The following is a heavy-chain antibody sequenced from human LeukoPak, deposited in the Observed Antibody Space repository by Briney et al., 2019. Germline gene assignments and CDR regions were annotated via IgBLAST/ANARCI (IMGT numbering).Heavy chain of an antibody. CDR1: GGPFSGYY. CDR2: INHSGST. J-gene: IGHJ4*02. CDR3: ASIYDILTGNG. V-gene: IGHV4-34*01. Sequence: SETLSLTCAVYGGPFSGYYWSWIRQPPGKGLEWIGEINHSGSTNYNPSLKSRVTISVDTSKNQFSLKLSSVTAADTAVYYCASIYDILTGNGWGQGTLVTVSS. D-gene: IGHD3-9*01.